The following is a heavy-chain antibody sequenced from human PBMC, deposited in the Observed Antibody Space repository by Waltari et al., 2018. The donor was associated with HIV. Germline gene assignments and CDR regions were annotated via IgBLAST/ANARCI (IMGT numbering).Heavy chain of an antibody. CDR1: GGSISSYY. D-gene: IGHD5-18*01. CDR3: ARLGRGYSSIIFDY. J-gene: IGHJ4*02. Sequence: QVQLQESGPGLVKPSETLSLTCTVSGGSISSYYWSWIRQPPGKGLEWIGYIYYSGSTNYNPSLKSRVTISVDTSKNQFSLKLSSVTAADTAVYYCARLGRGYSSIIFDYWGQGTLVTVSS. CDR2: IYYSGST. V-gene: IGHV4-59*08.